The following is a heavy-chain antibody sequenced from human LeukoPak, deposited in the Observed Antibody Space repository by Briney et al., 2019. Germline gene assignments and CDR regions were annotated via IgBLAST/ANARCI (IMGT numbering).Heavy chain of an antibody. CDR1: GFTFSNYW. CDR3: AKDRFPPRYDSSGYYYYYYGMDV. CDR2: INSDGSST. D-gene: IGHD3-22*01. Sequence: GGSLRLSCAASGFTFSNYWMHWVRQAPGKGLVWVSRINSDGSSTTYADSVKGRFTISRDNSKNTLYLQMNSLRAEDTAVYYCAKDRFPPRYDSSGYYYYYYGMDVWGQGTTVTVSS. V-gene: IGHV3-74*01. J-gene: IGHJ6*02.